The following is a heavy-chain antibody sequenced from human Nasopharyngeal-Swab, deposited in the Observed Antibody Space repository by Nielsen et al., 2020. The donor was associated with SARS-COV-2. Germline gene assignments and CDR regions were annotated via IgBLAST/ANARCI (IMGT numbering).Heavy chain of an antibody. V-gene: IGHV6-1*01. J-gene: IGHJ4*02. CDR3: ARDRGTYSSVGTGYYFDY. Sequence: WIMQSPSRGLEWLGRTYYRSTWYDDFAVSVKGRIIINPDTSKNQFSLHLNSVTPEDTAVYYCARDRGTYSSVGTGYYFDYWGQGSLVTVSS. D-gene: IGHD3/OR15-3a*01. CDR2: TYYRSTWYD.